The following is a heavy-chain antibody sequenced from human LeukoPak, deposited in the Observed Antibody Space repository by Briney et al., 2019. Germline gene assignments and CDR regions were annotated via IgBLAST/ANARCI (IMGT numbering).Heavy chain of an antibody. V-gene: IGHV4-30-2*01. J-gene: IGHJ4*02. D-gene: IGHD3-3*01. CDR3: ARGPQEFVGVVSHDADFDY. Sequence: SQTLSLTCTVSGGSISSGGYHWSWIRQPPGKGLEWIGYIYHSGSTYYNPSLKSRVTISVDRSKNQFSLKLSSVTAADTAVYYCARGPQEFVGVVSHDADFDYWGQGTLVTVSS. CDR2: IYHSGST. CDR1: GGSISSGGYH.